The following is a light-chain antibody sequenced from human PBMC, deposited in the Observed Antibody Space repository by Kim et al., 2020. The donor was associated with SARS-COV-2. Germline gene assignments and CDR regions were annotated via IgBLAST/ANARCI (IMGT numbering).Light chain of an antibody. Sequence: LSPGERATLSCRASQSVSSTLAWYQQKPGQAPRLLIYDASNRAPGIPARFSGSGSGTDFSLTISSLEFEDSAVYYCQQRSDWPITFGQGTRLEIK. CDR2: DAS. V-gene: IGKV3-11*01. J-gene: IGKJ5*01. CDR1: QSVSST. CDR3: QQRSDWPIT.